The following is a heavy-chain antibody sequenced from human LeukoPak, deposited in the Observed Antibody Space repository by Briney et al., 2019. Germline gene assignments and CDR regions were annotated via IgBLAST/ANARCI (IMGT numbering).Heavy chain of an antibody. CDR3: ARGEGGYDYDPTYYFDY. J-gene: IGHJ4*02. V-gene: IGHV3-30*03. D-gene: IGHD5-12*01. Sequence: QPGKSLRLSCAASGFTFSSYCMRWVRQAPGKGLEWVAVISYDGSNKYYADSVEGRFTISRDNSKNTLYLQMNSLRAEDTAVYYCARGEGGYDYDPTYYFDYWGQGTLVTVSS. CDR1: GFTFSSYC. CDR2: ISYDGSNK.